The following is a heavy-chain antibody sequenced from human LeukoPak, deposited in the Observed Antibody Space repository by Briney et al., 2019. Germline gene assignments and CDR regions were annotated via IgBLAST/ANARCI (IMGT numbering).Heavy chain of an antibody. V-gene: IGHV1-18*04. D-gene: IGHD6-25*01. CDR2: ISNHNGNT. CDR3: TRGVALATAYYFDS. CDR1: GFTFSAYG. Sequence: ASVKVSCKTSGFTFSAYGIAWVRQAPGHGPEWMGWISNHNGNTNYAQKFQDRITVTTETSTGTVSMELRSQKPDDTAIYYCTRGVALATAYYFDSWGRGTQVTVAS. J-gene: IGHJ4*02.